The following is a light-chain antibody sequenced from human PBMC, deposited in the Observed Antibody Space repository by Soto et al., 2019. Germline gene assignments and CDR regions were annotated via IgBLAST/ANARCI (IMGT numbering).Light chain of an antibody. CDR3: SSYTSSSTVV. V-gene: IGLV2-14*01. Sequence: QSALTQPASVSGSPGQSITISCTGTSSDVGGYNYVSWYQQHPGKAPKLMIYAVSNRPSGVSNRFSGSKSGNTASLTISRLQAEDEADYYCSSYTSSSTVVFGGGTKLTVL. J-gene: IGLJ2*01. CDR1: SSDVGGYNY. CDR2: AVS.